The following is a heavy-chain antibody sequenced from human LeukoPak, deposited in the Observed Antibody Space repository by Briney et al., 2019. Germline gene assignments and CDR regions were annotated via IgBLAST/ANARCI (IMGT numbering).Heavy chain of an antibody. J-gene: IGHJ6*04. V-gene: IGHV3-48*03. Sequence: PGGSLRLSCAASGFTFSSSGMHWVRQAPGEGLEWVSYISSSGSTIYYADSVKGRFTISRDNAKNSLYLQMNSLRAEDTAVYYCAELGITMIGGVWGKGTTVTISS. D-gene: IGHD3-10*02. CDR2: ISSSGSTI. CDR1: GFTFSSSG. CDR3: AELGITMIGGV.